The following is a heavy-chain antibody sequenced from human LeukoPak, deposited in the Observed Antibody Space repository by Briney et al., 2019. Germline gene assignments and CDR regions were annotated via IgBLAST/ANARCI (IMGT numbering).Heavy chain of an antibody. V-gene: IGHV4-34*01. D-gene: IGHD5-24*01. Sequence: SESLSLTCAVYGGSFTSYYWSWIRQPPGKGLEWIGEINHSGSTNYHPSLKSRVTISVDTSKNQFSLKQSSVTPADTAGFYCASDDGYRMGGIDFWGQGTLVTVSS. CDR3: ASDDGYRMGGIDF. CDR2: INHSGST. CDR1: GGSFTSYY. J-gene: IGHJ4*01.